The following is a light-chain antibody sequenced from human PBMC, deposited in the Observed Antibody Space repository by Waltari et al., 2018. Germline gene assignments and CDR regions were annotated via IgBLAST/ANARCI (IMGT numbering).Light chain of an antibody. J-gene: IGKJ1*01. CDR1: QNISPW. V-gene: IGKV1-5*03. CDR2: KTA. Sequence: DIQMTQSPSTLSASVGDRVTITCRASQNISPWLAWHQQKPGKVPRLLSYKTASLESGVPSRFSGSGSGTEFTLTISSLQPDDFATYYCQHYKTSFRTFGQGTRVEIK. CDR3: QHYKTSFRT.